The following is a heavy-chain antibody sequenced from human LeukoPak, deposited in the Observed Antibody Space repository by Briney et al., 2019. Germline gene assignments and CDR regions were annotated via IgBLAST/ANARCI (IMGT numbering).Heavy chain of an antibody. CDR3: ARIDYDILTGYPWGFGY. CDR1: GGSISSSSYY. V-gene: IGHV4-39*07. CDR2: IYYSGST. J-gene: IGHJ4*02. Sequence: PSETLSLTCTVSGGSISSSSYYWGWIRQPPGKGLEWIGSIYYSGSTYYNPSLKSRATISVDTSKNQFSLKLSSVTAADTAVYYCARIDYDILTGYPWGFGYWGQGTLVTVSS. D-gene: IGHD3-9*01.